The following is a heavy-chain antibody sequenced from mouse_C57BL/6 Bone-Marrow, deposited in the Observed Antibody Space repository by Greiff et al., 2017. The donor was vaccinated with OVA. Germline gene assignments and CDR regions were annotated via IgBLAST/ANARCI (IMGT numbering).Heavy chain of an antibody. D-gene: IGHD1-1*01. CDR1: GFSLTSYG. J-gene: IGHJ1*03. Sequence: QVQLQQSGPGLVQPSQSLSITCTVSGFSLTSYGVHWVRQSPGKGLEWLGVLWRGGSTDYNAAFMSRLSITKDNSKSQVFFKMNSLQADDTAIYYCAKNSYGSSYWYFDVWGTGTTVTVSS. CDR2: LWRGGST. CDR3: AKNSYGSSYWYFDV. V-gene: IGHV2-5*01.